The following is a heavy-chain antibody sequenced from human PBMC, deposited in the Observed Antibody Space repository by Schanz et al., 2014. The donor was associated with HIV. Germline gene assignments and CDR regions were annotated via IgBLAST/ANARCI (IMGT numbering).Heavy chain of an antibody. CDR1: GGTFSNYA. D-gene: IGHD3-9*01. V-gene: IGHV1-69*01. Sequence: QVQLVQSGAEVKKPGSSVKVSCKASGGTFSNYAISWVRQAPGQGLKWMGGIIPVLGTPTYAQSFQGRLTITADDRTNTAYMELRSLRSDDTAVYYCAKGQDWPGPQLDHWGHGSLVIVSS. CDR2: IIPVLGTP. J-gene: IGHJ4*03. CDR3: AKGQDWPGPQLDH.